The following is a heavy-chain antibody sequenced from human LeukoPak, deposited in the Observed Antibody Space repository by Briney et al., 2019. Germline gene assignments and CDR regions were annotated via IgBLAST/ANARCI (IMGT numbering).Heavy chain of an antibody. J-gene: IGHJ4*02. Sequence: GGSLRLSCAASGFTFSSYAMSWVRQAPGKGLEWVSAISGSGGSTYYADSVKGRFTISRDNSKNTLHLQMNSLRAEDTAVYYCAKLLVGATKGDYWGQGTLVTVSS. CDR1: GFTFSSYA. CDR3: AKLLVGATKGDY. CDR2: ISGSGGST. D-gene: IGHD1-26*01. V-gene: IGHV3-23*01.